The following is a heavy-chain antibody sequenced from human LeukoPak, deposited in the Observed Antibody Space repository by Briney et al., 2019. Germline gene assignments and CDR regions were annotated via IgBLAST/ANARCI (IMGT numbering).Heavy chain of an antibody. J-gene: IGHJ4*02. CDR2: INHSGST. D-gene: IGHD3-22*01. Sequence: SETLSLTCAVYGGSFSGYYWSWIRQPPGKGLEWIGEINHSGSTNYNPSLKSRVTISVDTSKNQFSLKLSSVTAADTAVYYCARAAPYASGYPDYWGQGTLVTVSS. V-gene: IGHV4-34*01. CDR3: ARAAPYASGYPDY. CDR1: GGSFSGYY.